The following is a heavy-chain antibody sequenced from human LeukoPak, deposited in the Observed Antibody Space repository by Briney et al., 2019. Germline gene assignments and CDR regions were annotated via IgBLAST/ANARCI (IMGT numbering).Heavy chain of an antibody. CDR3: ASGRRGYDILTGYPVDY. J-gene: IGHJ4*02. D-gene: IGHD3-9*01. CDR2: FYYSGST. Sequence: PSETLSLTCTVSGGSISSSSYYWGWIRQPPGKGLEWIGSFYYSGSTYYNPSLKSRVTISVDTSKNQFSLKLSSVTAADTAVYFCASGRRGYDILTGYPVDYWGQGTLVTVSS. CDR1: GGSISSSSYY. V-gene: IGHV4-39*01.